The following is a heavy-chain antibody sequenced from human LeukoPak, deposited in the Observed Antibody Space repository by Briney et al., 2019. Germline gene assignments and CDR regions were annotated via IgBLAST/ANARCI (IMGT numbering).Heavy chain of an antibody. J-gene: IGHJ4*02. D-gene: IGHD3-9*01. CDR1: GFTLSSYG. V-gene: IGHV3-33*01. Sequence: GGSLRLSCAASGFTLSSYGMHWVRQAPGKGLEWVAVIWYDGSNKYYADSVKGRFTISRDNSKNTLYLQMNSLRAEDTAVYYCARDGADILTDPLFDYWGQGTLVTVSS. CDR3: ARDGADILTDPLFDY. CDR2: IWYDGSNK.